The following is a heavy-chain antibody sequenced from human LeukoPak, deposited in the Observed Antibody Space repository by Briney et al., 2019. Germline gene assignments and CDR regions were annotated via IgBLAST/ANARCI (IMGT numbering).Heavy chain of an antibody. Sequence: SETLSLTCTVSGYSISSGYYWGWIRQPPGKGLEWIGSMYHSGTTSYNPSLKSRVTMSADTSKNQFSLELSSVTAADTAVYYCARVLDYYGSGTRDFDYWGQGTLVTVSS. D-gene: IGHD3-10*01. CDR2: MYHSGTT. J-gene: IGHJ4*02. CDR3: ARVLDYYGSGTRDFDY. V-gene: IGHV4-38-2*02. CDR1: GYSISSGYY.